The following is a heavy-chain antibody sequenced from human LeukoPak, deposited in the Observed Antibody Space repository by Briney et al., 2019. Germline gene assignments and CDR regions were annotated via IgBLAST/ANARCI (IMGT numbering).Heavy chain of an antibody. CDR2: ISGSGGST. D-gene: IGHD6-19*01. CDR3: AKAPTKVAGRYYFDY. V-gene: IGHV3-23*01. Sequence: PGGSLRLPCAASGFTFSSYSMNWVRQAPGKGLEWVSAISGSGGSTYYADSVKGRFTISRDNSKNTLYLQMNSLRAEDTAVYYCAKAPTKVAGRYYFDYWGQGTLVTVSS. J-gene: IGHJ4*02. CDR1: GFTFSSYS.